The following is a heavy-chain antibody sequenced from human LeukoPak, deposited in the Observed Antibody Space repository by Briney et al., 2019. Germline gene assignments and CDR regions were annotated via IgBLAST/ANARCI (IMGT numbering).Heavy chain of an antibody. CDR3: ARQVVVVAALFDY. CDR1: GFTFSNYW. Sequence: GGSLRLSCAASGFTFSNYWMHWVRQAPGKGLEWVSSISSSSSYIYYADSVKGRFTISRDNAKNSLYLQMNSLRAEDTAVYYCARQVVVVAALFDYWGQGTLVTVSS. D-gene: IGHD2-15*01. CDR2: ISSSSSYI. V-gene: IGHV3-21*01. J-gene: IGHJ4*02.